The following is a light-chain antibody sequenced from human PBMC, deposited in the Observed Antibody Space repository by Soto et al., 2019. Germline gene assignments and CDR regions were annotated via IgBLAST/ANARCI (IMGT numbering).Light chain of an antibody. Sequence: GLSPSPASLALCPEVAGLLXSXXSQSVPRTYFAWYQQTXGQPPRXXISGTSNRETGIPARFGGSGSGTEFTRTISGLEPADLGVDYCQQRHNWPITFGQGTRLEI. J-gene: IGKJ5*01. CDR2: GTS. CDR1: QSVPRTY. V-gene: IGKV3-11*01. CDR3: QQRHNWPIT.